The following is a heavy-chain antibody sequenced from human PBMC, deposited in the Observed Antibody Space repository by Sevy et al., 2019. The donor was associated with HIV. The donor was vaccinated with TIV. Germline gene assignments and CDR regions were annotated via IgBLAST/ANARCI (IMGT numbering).Heavy chain of an antibody. CDR2: IWYDGTNK. CDR3: AREHIAVAGIGYYFDY. J-gene: IGHJ4*02. D-gene: IGHD6-19*01. V-gene: IGHV3-33*01. CDR1: GFTFSGYG. Sequence: GGSLRLSCAASGFTFSGYGMHWVRQAPGKGLELVAVIWYDGTNKYYTDSVKGRFTISRDNSKNTLYLQMNNLRAEDTAVYYCAREHIAVAGIGYYFDYWGQGTLVTVS.